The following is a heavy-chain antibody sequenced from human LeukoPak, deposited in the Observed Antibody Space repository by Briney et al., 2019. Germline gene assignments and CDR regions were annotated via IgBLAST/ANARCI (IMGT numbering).Heavy chain of an antibody. CDR2: INHSGST. J-gene: IGHJ4*02. CDR1: GGSFSGYY. V-gene: IGHV4-34*01. D-gene: IGHD3-22*01. CDR3: AARNWYYYDSSGYYAY. Sequence: PSETLSLTCAVYGGSFSGYYWSWIRQPPGKGLEWIGEINHSGSTNYNPSLKSRVTISVDTSKNQFSLKLSSVTAADTAVYYCAARNWYYYDSSGYYAYWGQGILVTVSS.